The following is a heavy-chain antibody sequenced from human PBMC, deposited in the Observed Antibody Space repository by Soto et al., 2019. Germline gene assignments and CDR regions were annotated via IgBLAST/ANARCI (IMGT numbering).Heavy chain of an antibody. J-gene: IGHJ5*02. V-gene: IGHV4-31*03. D-gene: IGHD2-15*01. CDR1: GGSISSGGYY. Sequence: QVQLQESGPGLVKPSQTLSLTCTVSGGSISSGGYYWSWIRQHPGKGLEWIGYIYYSGSTYYNPPLKSRVTISVDTSKNQFSLKLSSVTAADTAVYYCARASIVVGLVGFDPWGQGTLVTVSS. CDR2: IYYSGST. CDR3: ARASIVVGLVGFDP.